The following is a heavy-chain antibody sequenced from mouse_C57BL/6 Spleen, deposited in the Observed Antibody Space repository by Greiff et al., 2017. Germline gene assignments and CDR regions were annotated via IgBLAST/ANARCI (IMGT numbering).Heavy chain of an antibody. CDR2: IHPNSGST. J-gene: IGHJ3*01. CDR3: AREADYYGSPCAY. V-gene: IGHV1-64*01. D-gene: IGHD1-1*01. CDR1: GYTFTSYW. Sequence: QVQLQQPGAELVKPGASVKLSCNASGYTFTSYWMHWVQQRPGQGLEWIGMIHPNSGSTNYNEKFKSKATLTVDKSSSTAYMQLSSLTSEDSAVYCGAREADYYGSPCAYWGQGTLVTVSA.